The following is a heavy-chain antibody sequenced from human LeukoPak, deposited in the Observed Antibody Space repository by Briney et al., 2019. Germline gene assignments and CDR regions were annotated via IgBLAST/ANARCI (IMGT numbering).Heavy chain of an antibody. CDR1: GFTFSSYA. J-gene: IGHJ4*02. CDR3: ASVRQFVDY. D-gene: IGHD5-24*01. V-gene: IGHV3-48*03. CDR2: ISSSGSTI. Sequence: GGSLRLSCSASGFTFSSYAMNWVRQAPGKGLEWVSYISSSGSTIYYADSVKGRFTISRDNAKNSLYLQMNSLRAEDTAVYFCASVRQFVDYWGQGTLVTAST.